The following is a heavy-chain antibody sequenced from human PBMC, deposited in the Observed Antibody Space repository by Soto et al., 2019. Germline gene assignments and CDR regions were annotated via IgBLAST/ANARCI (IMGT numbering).Heavy chain of an antibody. CDR1: GYTYFSYG. CDR3: ARDAIAGAGAFDY. J-gene: IGHJ4*02. V-gene: IGHV1-18*04. D-gene: IGHD6-19*01. CDR2: ISAFNAKT. Sequence: QVQLVQSGAEVQKPGASVKVSCTASGYTYFSYGISWVRQAPGQGLEWLGWISAFNAKTNYAPKFQARVTLTTDASTSTAYMELRGLRSDDTAVYFCARDAIAGAGAFDYWGQGALVIVSS.